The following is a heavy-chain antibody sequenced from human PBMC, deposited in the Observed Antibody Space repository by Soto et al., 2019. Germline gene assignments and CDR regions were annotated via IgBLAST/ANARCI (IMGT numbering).Heavy chain of an antibody. CDR1: GFTFSSYW. Sequence: GGSLRLSCAASGFTFSSYWMSWVRQAPGKGLEWVANIKQDGSEKYYVDSVKGRFTISRDNAKNSLYLQMNSLRAEDTAVYYCARGGNDILTGYYFDWGQGTLVTVSS. CDR3: ARGGNDILTGYYFD. J-gene: IGHJ4*02. D-gene: IGHD3-9*01. CDR2: IKQDGSEK. V-gene: IGHV3-7*01.